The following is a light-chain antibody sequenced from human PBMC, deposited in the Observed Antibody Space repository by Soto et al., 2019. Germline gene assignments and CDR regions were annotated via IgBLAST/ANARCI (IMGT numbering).Light chain of an antibody. CDR3: QHYNSYSEA. Sequence: IQLTQSPSSLSASVGDRVTITCRASQGIDSYLAWYQQRPGKVPQLLIYETSILQSGVSSRFSGSGSGTEFTLTISSLQPDDFATYYCQHYNSYSEAFGQGTKVDIK. CDR1: QGIDSY. CDR2: ETS. V-gene: IGKV1-9*01. J-gene: IGKJ1*01.